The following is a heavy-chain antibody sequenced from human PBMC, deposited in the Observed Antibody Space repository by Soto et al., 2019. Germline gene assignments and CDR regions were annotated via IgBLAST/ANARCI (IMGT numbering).Heavy chain of an antibody. D-gene: IGHD1-1*01. Sequence: EESLKISCKGSGYSFTSYWIGWVRQMPGKGLEWMGIIYPGDSDTRYSPSFQGQVTISADKSISTAYLQWSSLKASDTAMYYCARFRLSQRHYYYGMDVWGQGTTVTVSS. CDR3: ARFRLSQRHYYYGMDV. CDR2: IYPGDSDT. CDR1: GYSFTSYW. V-gene: IGHV5-51*01. J-gene: IGHJ6*02.